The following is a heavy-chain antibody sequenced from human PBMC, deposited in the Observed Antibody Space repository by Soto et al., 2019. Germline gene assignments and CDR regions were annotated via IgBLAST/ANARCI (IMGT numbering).Heavy chain of an antibody. Sequence: GESLKISCKGSGYSFTSYWIGWVRQMPGKGLEWMGIVYPSDSDTRYSPSFQDQVTISADKSITTAYLQWSSLKASDTAMYYCATEIAVAGFDYWGQGTLVTVPQ. CDR2: VYPSDSDT. V-gene: IGHV5-51*01. J-gene: IGHJ4*02. CDR1: GYSFTSYW. CDR3: ATEIAVAGFDY. D-gene: IGHD6-19*01.